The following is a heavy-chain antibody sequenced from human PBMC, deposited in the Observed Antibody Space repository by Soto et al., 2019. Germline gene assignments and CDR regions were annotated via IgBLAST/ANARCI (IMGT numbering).Heavy chain of an antibody. V-gene: IGHV1-18*01. CDR3: ARDGRKQLWVEGRNAMDV. CDR1: AYTFNTYG. D-gene: IGHD5-18*01. J-gene: IGHJ6*02. Sequence: QVQLVQSGPEVKKPGASVKVSCKASAYTFNTYGISWVRRAPGQGLEWMGWISGHNGQTNYAQKFRGRVTITTDTYTSTAYMELRRLRSDATAIYYCARDGRKQLWVEGRNAMDVWGQGTTVTVSS. CDR2: ISGHNGQT.